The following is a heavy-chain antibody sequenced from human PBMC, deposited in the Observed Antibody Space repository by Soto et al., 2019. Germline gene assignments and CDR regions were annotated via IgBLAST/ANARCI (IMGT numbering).Heavy chain of an antibody. CDR2: VYYTGTT. V-gene: IGHV4-59*01. CDR1: GGSIGSYH. J-gene: IGHJ4*02. Sequence: PSETLSLTCTVSGGSIGSYHWSWVRQPPGKGLEWIASVYYTGTTNYNPSLGSRVTISIDAPGNRFSMEITSVTAADTAIYYCARDTVLTGLFDFWGQGTLVTVSS. D-gene: IGHD4-17*01. CDR3: ARDTVLTGLFDF.